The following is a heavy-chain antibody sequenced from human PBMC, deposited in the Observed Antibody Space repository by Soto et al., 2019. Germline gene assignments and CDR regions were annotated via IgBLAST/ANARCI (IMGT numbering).Heavy chain of an antibody. J-gene: IGHJ6*02. CDR1: GFTFSNAW. CDR3: SCGKDYYGMDV. Sequence: GGSLRLSCAASGFTFSNAWMSWVRQAPGKGLEWVGRIKSKTDGGTTDYAAPVKGRFTISRDDSKNTLYLQMNSLKTEDTAVYYCSCGKDYYGMDVWGQGTTVTVSS. D-gene: IGHD2-21*01. CDR2: IKSKTDGGTT. V-gene: IGHV3-15*01.